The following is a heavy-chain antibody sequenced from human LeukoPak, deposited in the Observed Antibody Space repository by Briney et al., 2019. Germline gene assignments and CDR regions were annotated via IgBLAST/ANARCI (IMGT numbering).Heavy chain of an antibody. J-gene: IGHJ5*02. CDR2: IWYDGSNE. CDR3: AREQTSSSPAPLCS. CDR1: GFTFSRYG. D-gene: IGHD2-15*01. Sequence: PGGSLRLSCTASGFTFSRYGMRWVRQGPGKGLEWAATIWYDGSNEYYAASVKGRFTISRDNSKNTLFLQMNTLRADDTAVYYCAREQTSSSPAPLCSWGQGTLVTVSS. V-gene: IGHV3-33*01.